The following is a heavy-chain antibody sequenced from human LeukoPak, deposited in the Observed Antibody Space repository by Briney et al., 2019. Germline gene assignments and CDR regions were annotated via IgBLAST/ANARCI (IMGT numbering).Heavy chain of an antibody. CDR3: AREKFDFWSGYYPLGAFDI. J-gene: IGHJ3*02. V-gene: IGHV3-9*01. D-gene: IGHD3-3*01. Sequence: PGGSLRLSCAASGFTFDDYAMHWVCQVPGKGLEWVSSISWNSDSKDYGDSVKGRFTISRDNAKNSLYLQMNSLRAEDTAVYYCAREKFDFWSGYYPLGAFDIWGQGTMVTVSS. CDR2: ISWNSDSK. CDR1: GFTFDDYA.